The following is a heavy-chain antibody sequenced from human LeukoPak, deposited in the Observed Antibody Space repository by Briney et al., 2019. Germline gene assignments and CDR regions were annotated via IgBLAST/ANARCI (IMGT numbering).Heavy chain of an antibody. J-gene: IGHJ4*02. CDR1: GFTFSSYS. CDR2: ISSSSSYI. Sequence: GGSLRLSCAASGFTFSSYSMNWVRQAPGKGLEWVSSISSSSSYIYYADSVKGRFTISRDNAKNLLYLQMNSLRAEDTAVYYCARGMIPGAPDYWGRGTLVTVSS. CDR3: ARGMIPGAPDY. V-gene: IGHV3-21*01. D-gene: IGHD3-16*01.